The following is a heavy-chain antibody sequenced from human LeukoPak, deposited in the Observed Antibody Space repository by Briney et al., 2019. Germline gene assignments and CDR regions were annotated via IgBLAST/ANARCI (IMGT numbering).Heavy chain of an antibody. CDR2: ISTSGST. D-gene: IGHD2-8*02. V-gene: IGHV4-61*02. J-gene: IGHJ4*02. CDR1: GGSINSGSYY. CDR3: ARLNLLGYCTGIICPGGGVPFDY. Sequence: PSETLSLTCTVSGGSINSGSYYWSWIRQPAGKGLEWIGRISTSGSTNYKPSLKSRVTISVDTSKNQFSLKLTSVTAADTAVYYCARLNLLGYCTGIICPGGGVPFDYWGQGTLVTVSS.